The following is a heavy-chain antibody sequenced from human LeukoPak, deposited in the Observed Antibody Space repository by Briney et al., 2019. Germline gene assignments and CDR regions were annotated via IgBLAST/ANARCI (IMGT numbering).Heavy chain of an antibody. V-gene: IGHV3-23*01. Sequence: GGSLRLSCAASGFTFSSSGMSWVRQAPGKGLEWVSVISGSGVSTYYAGSVKGRFTISRDNSKNTLFLQMNSLRAEDTAEYYCARGFTSTVVRMGVWGQGTTVTVSS. CDR3: ARGFTSTVVRMGV. CDR1: GFTFSSSG. J-gene: IGHJ6*02. CDR2: ISGSGVST. D-gene: IGHD4-11*01.